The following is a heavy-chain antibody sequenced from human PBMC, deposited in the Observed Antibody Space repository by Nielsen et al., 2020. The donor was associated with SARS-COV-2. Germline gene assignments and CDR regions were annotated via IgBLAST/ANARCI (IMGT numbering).Heavy chain of an antibody. Sequence: GGSLRLSCTASRGPFSSYEMNWVRQAPGKGLEWVGFIRTKAHGGTTEYAASVKGRFTISRDDSKSIAYLQMNSLKTEDTAVYYCTRVYYYGSGSLDYWGQGTLVTVSS. J-gene: IGHJ4*02. V-gene: IGHV3-49*04. CDR1: RGPFSSYE. CDR2: IRTKAHGGTT. D-gene: IGHD3-10*01. CDR3: TRVYYYGSGSLDY.